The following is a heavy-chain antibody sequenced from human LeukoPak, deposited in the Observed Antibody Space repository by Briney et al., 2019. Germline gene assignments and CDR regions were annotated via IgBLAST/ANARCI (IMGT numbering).Heavy chain of an antibody. J-gene: IGHJ5*02. Sequence: GGSMRLSCGASGFTFSNYAMSWVRQGPGKGLEWVSEISGSGGSTYYADSVKGRFIISRDSTKNTLYLQMNRLRGDDTAVYYCAIRDSGTAAWGFDPWGQGTLVTVSS. CDR2: ISGSGGST. CDR3: AIRDSGTAAWGFDP. CDR1: GFTFSNYA. D-gene: IGHD1-26*01. V-gene: IGHV3-23*01.